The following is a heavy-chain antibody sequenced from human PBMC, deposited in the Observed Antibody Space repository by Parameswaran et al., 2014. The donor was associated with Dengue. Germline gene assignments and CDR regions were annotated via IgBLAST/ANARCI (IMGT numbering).Heavy chain of an antibody. CDR3: ARVAGYCSTTTCQRGYMDV. CDR2: VYYSGTA. Sequence: WIRQPPGKGLESLGYVYYSGTAHYNPSLKSRVTISVDTSKNYFSLKLSSVTSADTAVYYCARVAGYCSTTTCQRGYMDVWDNGTTVTVSS. D-gene: IGHD2-2*01. V-gene: IGHV4-61*03. J-gene: IGHJ6*03.